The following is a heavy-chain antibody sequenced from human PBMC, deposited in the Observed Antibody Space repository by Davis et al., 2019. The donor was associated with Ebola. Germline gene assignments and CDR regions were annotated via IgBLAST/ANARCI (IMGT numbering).Heavy chain of an antibody. D-gene: IGHD2-2*01. CDR3: ARDDQLNNAFDI. V-gene: IGHV4-61*08. CDR2: ISYSGST. Sequence: MPSETLSLTCTVSGDSPSSGGFYWSWVRQHPGKGLEWIGYISYSGSTNYNPSLKSRVTISVDTSKNQFSLKLSSVTAADTAVYYCARDDQLNNAFDIWGQGTMVTVSS. J-gene: IGHJ3*02. CDR1: GDSPSSGGFY.